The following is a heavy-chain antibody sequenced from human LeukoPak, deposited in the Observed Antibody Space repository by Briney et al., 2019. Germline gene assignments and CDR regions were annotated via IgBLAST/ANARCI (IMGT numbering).Heavy chain of an antibody. CDR1: GGSISSYY. CDR3: ALAPNSNWFDF. J-gene: IGHJ5*01. Sequence: SETLSLTCTVSGGSISSYYWSWIRQPPGKGLEWIGYIYYSGSSVYNPSLQSRVTITIDTSRRQFFLKLNSVTAADTAVYFCALAPNSNWFDFWGPGTLVTVSS. CDR2: IYYSGSS. V-gene: IGHV4-59*03. D-gene: IGHD2-8*01.